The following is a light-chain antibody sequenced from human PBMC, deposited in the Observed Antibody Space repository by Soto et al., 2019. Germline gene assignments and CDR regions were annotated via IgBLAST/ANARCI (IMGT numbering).Light chain of an antibody. CDR2: EVS. Sequence: QSALTQPASVSGSPGQSITISHTGTNSDVGGYHYVSWYPLHPGKAPKLVVFEVSNRPSGVSYRFSGSKSGNTAFLTISGLQAEDEADYSCSSYSISTAYLFGTGTKVTVL. V-gene: IGLV2-14*01. J-gene: IGLJ1*01. CDR1: NSDVGGYHY. CDR3: SSYSISTAYL.